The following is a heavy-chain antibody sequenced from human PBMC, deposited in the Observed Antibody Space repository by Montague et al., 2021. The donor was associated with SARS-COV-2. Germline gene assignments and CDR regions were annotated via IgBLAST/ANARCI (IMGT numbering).Heavy chain of an antibody. J-gene: IGHJ4*02. V-gene: IGHV4-59*01. CDR2: IYYSGST. CDR1: GGSISSYY. CDR3: ARATQLWLRLSDYDFDY. D-gene: IGHD5-18*01. Sequence: SETLSLTCTVSGGSISSYYWSWIRQPPGKGLEWIGYIYYSGSTNYNPSLKSRVTISVDTSKNQFSLKLSSVTAADTAVYYCARATQLWLRLSDYDFDYWGQGTLVTVSS.